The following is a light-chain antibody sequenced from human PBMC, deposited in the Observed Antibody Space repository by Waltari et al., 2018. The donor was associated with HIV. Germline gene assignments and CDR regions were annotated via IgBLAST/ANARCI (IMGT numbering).Light chain of an antibody. V-gene: IGLV1-44*01. CDR3: ATWDDSLNGPV. Sequence: QSVLSQAPSASGTPGQSVAISCSGRNSNIGSHAVNWYQQLPGTAPKLLIHTNDQRPSGVPDRFSGSKSGTSASLAISGLQSADESDYYCATWDDSLNGPVFGGGTKLTVL. J-gene: IGLJ2*01. CDR2: TND. CDR1: NSNIGSHA.